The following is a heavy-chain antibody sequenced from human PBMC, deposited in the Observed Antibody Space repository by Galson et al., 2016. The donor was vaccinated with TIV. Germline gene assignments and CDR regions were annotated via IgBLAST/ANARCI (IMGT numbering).Heavy chain of an antibody. Sequence: SLRLSCAASGFMFSGYCMNWVRQAPGKGLEWVANINRDGNEKFYVDSVKGRFTISRDNAKNSLYLQMNSLRAEDTAVYYCARHKWSGRAVTLPTTLLDYWGQGTLVTVSS. CDR2: INRDGNEK. CDR3: ARHKWSGRAVTLPTTLLDY. D-gene: IGHD2/OR15-2a*01. J-gene: IGHJ4*02. V-gene: IGHV3-7*01. CDR1: GFMFSGYC.